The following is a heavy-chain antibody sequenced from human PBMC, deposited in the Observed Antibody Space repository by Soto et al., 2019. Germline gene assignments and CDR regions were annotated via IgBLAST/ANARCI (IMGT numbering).Heavy chain of an antibody. V-gene: IGHV3-23*01. CDR3: AKGHPHYGDYVIYYFDY. D-gene: IGHD4-17*01. Sequence: GGSLRLSCAASGFTFSSYAMSWVRQAPGKGLEWVSAISGSGGSTYYADSVKGRFTISRDNSKNTLYLQMNSLRAEDTAVYYCAKGHPHYGDYVIYYFDYWGQGTLVTVSS. J-gene: IGHJ4*02. CDR2: ISGSGGST. CDR1: GFTFSSYA.